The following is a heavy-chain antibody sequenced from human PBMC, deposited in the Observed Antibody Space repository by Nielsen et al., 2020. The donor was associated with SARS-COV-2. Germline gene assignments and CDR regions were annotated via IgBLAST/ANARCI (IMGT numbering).Heavy chain of an antibody. CDR3: ARVLRGTLDY. Sequence: GGSLRLSCAVSGFTFSSYAMSWVRQAPGKGLEWVSVIYSGGSSTYYADSVKGRFTISRDNSKNTLYLQMNSLRAEDTAVYYCARVLRGTLDYWGQGTLVTVSS. V-gene: IGHV3-23*03. D-gene: IGHD1-14*01. CDR1: GFTFSSYA. J-gene: IGHJ4*02. CDR2: IYSGGSST.